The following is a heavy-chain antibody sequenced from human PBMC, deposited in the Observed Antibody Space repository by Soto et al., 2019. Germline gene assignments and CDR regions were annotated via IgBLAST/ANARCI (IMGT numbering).Heavy chain of an antibody. J-gene: IGHJ4*02. D-gene: IGHD3-22*01. CDR1: GYSFAGYW. Sequence: GESLKIPCKGSGYSFAGYWITWVRQKPGKGLEWMGRIDPSDSQTYYSPSFRGHVTIPVTKSITTVFLQWSSLRASDTAMYYCARQIYDSDTGPNFQYYFDSWGQGTPVTVSS. CDR2: IDPSDSQT. V-gene: IGHV5-10-1*01. CDR3: ARQIYDSDTGPNFQYYFDS.